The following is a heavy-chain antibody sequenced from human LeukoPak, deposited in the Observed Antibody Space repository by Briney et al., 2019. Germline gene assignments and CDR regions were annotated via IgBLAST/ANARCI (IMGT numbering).Heavy chain of an antibody. CDR3: ARLESVAVLYTETKIDY. D-gene: IGHD6-19*01. CDR2: TYYSGST. Sequence: SETLSLTCTVSGGSISSSSYYWGWIRQPPGKGLEWIGSTYYSGSTYYNPSLKSRVTISVDTSKNQFSLKLSSVTAADTAVYYCARLESVAVLYTETKIDYWGQGTLVTVSS. J-gene: IGHJ4*02. CDR1: GGSISSSSYY. V-gene: IGHV4-39*01.